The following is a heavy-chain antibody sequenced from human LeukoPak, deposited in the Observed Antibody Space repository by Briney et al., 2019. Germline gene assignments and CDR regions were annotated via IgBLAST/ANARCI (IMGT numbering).Heavy chain of an antibody. CDR1: GGSISSYY. Sequence: SETLSLTCTVSGGSISSYYWSWIRQPPGKGLEWLGYIYYSGSTNYNPSLKSRVTISVDTSKNQFSLKLSSVTAADTAVYYCARARNNGYDQRYYFDYWGQGTLVTVSS. D-gene: IGHD5-12*01. CDR2: IYYSGST. CDR3: ARARNNGYDQRYYFDY. J-gene: IGHJ4*02. V-gene: IGHV4-59*01.